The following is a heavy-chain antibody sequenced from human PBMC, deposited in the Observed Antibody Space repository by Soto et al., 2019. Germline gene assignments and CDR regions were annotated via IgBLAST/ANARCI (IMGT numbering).Heavy chain of an antibody. CDR2: ISYSGTT. D-gene: IGHD5-18*01. CDR3: ARGRGYSYGLDP. J-gene: IGHJ5*02. Sequence: QVQLQESGPGLVKPSQTLSLTCTVSGDSISSNNNYWSWIRQPAGEGLEWIGFISYSGTTSYSPSLNSRVAISLDTSKNQFSLSLSSVTAADTAVYYCARGRGYSYGLDPWGQGTLVTVSS. V-gene: IGHV4-30-4*01. CDR1: GDSISSNNNY.